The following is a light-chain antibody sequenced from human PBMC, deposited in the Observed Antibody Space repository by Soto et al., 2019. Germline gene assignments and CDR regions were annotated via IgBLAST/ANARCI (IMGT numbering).Light chain of an antibody. Sequence: QSALTQPASVSGSPGQSITISCTGTSSDVGGYNYVSWYQQYPGKAPKLMIYDVSKRPSGVSNRFSGSKSGNTASLTISGLQAEDEADDYCSSYTSSSTSVVFGGGTKLTVL. CDR2: DVS. V-gene: IGLV2-14*01. J-gene: IGLJ2*01. CDR3: SSYTSSSTSVV. CDR1: SSDVGGYNY.